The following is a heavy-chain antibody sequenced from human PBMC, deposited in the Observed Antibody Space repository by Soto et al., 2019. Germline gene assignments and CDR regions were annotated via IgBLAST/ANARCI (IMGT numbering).Heavy chain of an antibody. J-gene: IGHJ3*02. CDR3: ARGRIVASIHDAFEI. D-gene: IGHD5-12*01. CDR2: ISEYNGNG. Sequence: QGHLLQSGDEVKTPGASVRVSCRASGYPFTSYGISWVRQAPGQGLEWLAWISEYNGNGNTAQKFQGRVTMTVDTPTDTAHMELGDLTSADTGVYYCARGRIVASIHDAFEIWGQGTKVTVSS. V-gene: IGHV1-18*01. CDR1: GYPFTSYG.